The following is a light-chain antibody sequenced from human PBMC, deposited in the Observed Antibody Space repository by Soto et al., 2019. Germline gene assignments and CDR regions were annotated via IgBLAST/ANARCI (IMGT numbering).Light chain of an antibody. CDR1: QVISSD. CDR2: AAS. CDR3: QQLNSYQLT. J-gene: IGKJ4*01. V-gene: IGKV1-39*01. Sequence: DVQLTQSPSSLSASVGDGVTITCRASQVISSDLNGYQQKPGRAPPHRIYAASSLQRGVPSRCSSSRSWTDFTLTISGLQPEDFATYYCQQLNSYQLTFGGGTKVDIK.